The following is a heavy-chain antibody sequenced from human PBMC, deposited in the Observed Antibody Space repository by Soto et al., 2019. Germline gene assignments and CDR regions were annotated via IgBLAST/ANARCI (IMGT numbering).Heavy chain of an antibody. J-gene: IGHJ6*02. Sequence: GGSLRLSCAASGFTFSSYGMHWVRQAPGKGLEWVAVIWYDGSNKYYADSVKGRFTISRDNSKNTLYLQMNSLRAEDTAVYYCAREREQQLVHNPYYYYGMDVWGQGTTVTVSS. D-gene: IGHD6-13*01. CDR2: IWYDGSNK. V-gene: IGHV3-33*01. CDR1: GFTFSSYG. CDR3: AREREQQLVHNPYYYYGMDV.